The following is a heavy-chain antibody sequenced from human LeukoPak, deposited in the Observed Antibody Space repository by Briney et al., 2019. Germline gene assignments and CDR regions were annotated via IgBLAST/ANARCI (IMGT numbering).Heavy chain of an antibody. V-gene: IGHV3-30*03. D-gene: IGHD6-13*01. CDR2: ISTDGRDI. Sequence: GGSLRLSCAASGFTVSSNYMSWVRQAPGKGLEWVAVISTDGRDIKYADSVKGRFTISRDNSKNTLSLQMNSLRGDDTAVYYCARDAQIAAAAYYFDYWGQGTQVTVSS. CDR1: GFTVSSNY. CDR3: ARDAQIAAAAYYFDY. J-gene: IGHJ4*02.